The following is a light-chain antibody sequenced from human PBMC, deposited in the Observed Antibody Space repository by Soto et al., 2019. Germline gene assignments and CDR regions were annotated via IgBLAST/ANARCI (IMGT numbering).Light chain of an antibody. Sequence: DVVMTQSPLSLSVTLGQPASISCRSSQSLVSSDGNTYSSWFQQRPGQSPRRLFYKISDRDSGVPDRFSGSGSGTDFTLKISRVEAEEVGIYYCMQGTHWPYTFGQGTKLEIK. CDR2: KIS. CDR3: MQGTHWPYT. J-gene: IGKJ2*01. CDR1: QSLVSSDGNTY. V-gene: IGKV2-30*01.